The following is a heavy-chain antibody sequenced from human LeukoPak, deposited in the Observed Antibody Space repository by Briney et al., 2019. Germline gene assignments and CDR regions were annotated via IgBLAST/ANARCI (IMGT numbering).Heavy chain of an antibody. J-gene: IGHJ4*02. V-gene: IGHV1-69*01. Sequence: ASVKVSCTASGGTFSSYAISWVRQAPGQGLEWMGGIIPIFGTANYAQKFQGRVTITADESTSTAYMELSSLRSEDTAVYYCARDPDRGGISGWGQGTLVTVSS. CDR1: GGTFSSYA. D-gene: IGHD3-10*01. CDR3: ARDPDRGGISG. CDR2: IIPIFGTA.